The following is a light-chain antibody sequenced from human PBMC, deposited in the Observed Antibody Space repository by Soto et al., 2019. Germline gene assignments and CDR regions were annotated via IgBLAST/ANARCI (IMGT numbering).Light chain of an antibody. CDR3: GTWDSRLNVFV. CDR2: ADN. Sequence: QAVLTQPPSVSTAPGQKVTIPCSGTSSNIGNNFVSWYQHLPGTAPKVLIRADNSRPSGIPDRFSASKSGTSATLGITAVQPGDEAEYYCGTWDSRLNVFVFGSGTKVTVL. CDR1: SSNIGNNF. J-gene: IGLJ1*01. V-gene: IGLV1-51*01.